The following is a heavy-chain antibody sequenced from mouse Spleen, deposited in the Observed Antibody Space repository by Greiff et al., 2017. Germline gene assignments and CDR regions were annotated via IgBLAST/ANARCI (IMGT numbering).Heavy chain of an antibody. V-gene: IGHV1-26*01. Sequence: EVQLQQSGPELVKPGASVKISCKASGYTFTDYYMNWVKQSHGKSLEWIGDINPNNGGTSYNQKFKGKATLTVDKSSSTAYMELRSLTSEDSAVYYCARLDYYGSSAAWFAYWGQGTLVTVSA. CDR1: GYTFTDYY. D-gene: IGHD1-1*01. J-gene: IGHJ3*01. CDR2: INPNNGGT. CDR3: ARLDYYGSSAAWFAY.